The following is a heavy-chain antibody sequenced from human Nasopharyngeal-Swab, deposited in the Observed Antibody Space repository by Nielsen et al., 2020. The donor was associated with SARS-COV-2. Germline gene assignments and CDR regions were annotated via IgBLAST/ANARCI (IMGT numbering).Heavy chain of an antibody. J-gene: IGHJ6*03. CDR3: TKVGAQDYYYMDV. Sequence: SLRLSCAASGFTFDDYAMHWVRQAPGKGLEWVSGISWNSGSIGYADSVKGRFTISRDNAKNSLYLQMNSLRAEDTALYYCTKVGAQDYYYMDVWGKGTTVTVSS. CDR2: ISWNSGSI. D-gene: IGHD1-26*01. V-gene: IGHV3-9*01. CDR1: GFTFDDYA.